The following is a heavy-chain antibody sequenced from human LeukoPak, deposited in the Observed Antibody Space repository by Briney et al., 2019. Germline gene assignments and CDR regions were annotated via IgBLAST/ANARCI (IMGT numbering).Heavy chain of an antibody. Sequence: GGSLRLSCAASGFTFSSYAMHWVRQAPGKGLEWVAVISYNGSNKYYADSVKGRFTISRDNSKNTLYLQMNSLRAEDTAVYYCARDRGCSSTSCYAGSYYYYGMDVWGQGTTVTVSS. J-gene: IGHJ6*02. CDR1: GFTFSSYA. CDR3: ARDRGCSSTSCYAGSYYYYGMDV. D-gene: IGHD2-2*01. V-gene: IGHV3-30*04. CDR2: ISYNGSNK.